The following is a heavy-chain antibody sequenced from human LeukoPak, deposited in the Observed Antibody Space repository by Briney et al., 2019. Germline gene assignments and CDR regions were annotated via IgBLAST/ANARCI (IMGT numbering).Heavy chain of an antibody. CDR1: GFTFRTYS. Sequence: GGSLRLSCAASGFTFRTYSMTWVRQAPGKGLEWVSSISSSSTYIYYTDSVKGRFTISRDDAKNSLYLQMNSLRADDTAIYDCARDKSYSAVAGTSPLYWGQGTLVTVSS. CDR3: ARDKSYSAVAGTSPLY. D-gene: IGHD6-19*01. CDR2: ISSSSTYI. J-gene: IGHJ4*02. V-gene: IGHV3-21*01.